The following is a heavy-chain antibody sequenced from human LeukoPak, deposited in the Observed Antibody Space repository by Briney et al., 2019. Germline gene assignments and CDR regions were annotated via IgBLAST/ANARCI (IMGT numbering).Heavy chain of an antibody. J-gene: IGHJ5*02. CDR3: ARVGDCSSTSCFLSWFDP. Sequence: SETLSLTRPFSGGSISSHYWSWNREPPGKGLGRIGYIYYSGSTNYNPSLKSRVTISVDTSKNQFSLKLSSVTAADTAVYYCARVGDCSSTSCFLSWFDPWGQGTLVTVSS. CDR2: IYYSGST. D-gene: IGHD2-2*01. CDR1: GGSISSHY. V-gene: IGHV4-59*11.